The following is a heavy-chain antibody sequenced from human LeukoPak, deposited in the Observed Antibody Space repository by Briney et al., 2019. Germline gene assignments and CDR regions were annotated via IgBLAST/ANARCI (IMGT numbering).Heavy chain of an antibody. CDR1: GFTFDDYA. V-gene: IGHV3-9*01. J-gene: IGHJ5*02. D-gene: IGHD6-13*01. CDR3: ARARLTQYSSSWLPRGFDP. CDR2: ISWNSGSI. Sequence: GGSLRLSCAASGFTFDDYAMHWVRQAPGKGLEWVSGISWNSGSIGYADSVKGRFTISRDNAKDSLYLQMNSLRAEDTALYYCARARLTQYSSSWLPRGFDPWGQGTLVTVSS.